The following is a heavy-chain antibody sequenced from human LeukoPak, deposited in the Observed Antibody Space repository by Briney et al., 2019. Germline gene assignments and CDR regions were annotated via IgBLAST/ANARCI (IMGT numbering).Heavy chain of an antibody. V-gene: IGHV4-34*01. J-gene: IGHJ5*02. CDR1: GGSFSGYY. CDR2: INHSGST. D-gene: IGHD6-25*01. Sequence: PSETLSLTCAVYGGSFSGYYWSWIRQPPGKGLEWIGEINHSGSTNYNPSLKSRVTISVDTSENQFSLKLSSVTAADTAVYYCARAERPRGWFDPWGQGTLVTVSS. CDR3: ARAERPRGWFDP.